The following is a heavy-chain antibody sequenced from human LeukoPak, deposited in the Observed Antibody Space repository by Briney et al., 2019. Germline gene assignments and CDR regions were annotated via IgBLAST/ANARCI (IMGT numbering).Heavy chain of an antibody. CDR1: GFTFSSYA. D-gene: IGHD3-22*01. J-gene: IGHJ4*02. Sequence: GGSLRLSCAASGFTFSSYAMSWVRQAPGKGLEWVGFIRSKAYGGTTEYAASVKGRFTISRDDSKSIAYLQMNSLKTEDTAVYYCTRDVVMFDYWGQGTLVTVSS. V-gene: IGHV3-49*04. CDR2: IRSKAYGGTT. CDR3: TRDVVMFDY.